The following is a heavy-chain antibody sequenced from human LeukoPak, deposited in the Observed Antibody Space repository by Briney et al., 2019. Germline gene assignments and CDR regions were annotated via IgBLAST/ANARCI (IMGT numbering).Heavy chain of an antibody. Sequence: GRSLGLSRAASVFTFDVYAMHGVPHAPRKGLVGGLVISVHGGSTYYADSVKGRFTISSDNSKHSLYLQMNSLRTEYTALYYCAKDILATAARPAQGLFDYWGEGALVSVSS. CDR1: VFTFDVYA. CDR2: ISVHGGST. V-gene: IGHV3-43*02. D-gene: IGHD5-12*01. CDR3: AKDILATAARPAQGLFDY. J-gene: IGHJ4*02.